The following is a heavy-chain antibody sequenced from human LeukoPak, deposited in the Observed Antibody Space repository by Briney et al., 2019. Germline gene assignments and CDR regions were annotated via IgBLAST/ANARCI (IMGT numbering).Heavy chain of an antibody. CDR3: ARESAFGSDY. CDR2: IYSGGST. D-gene: IGHD3-10*01. V-gene: IGHV3-66*01. J-gene: IGHJ4*02. Sequence: GGSLRLSCAASGFTVSSNYMSWVRQAPGKGLEWVSVIYSGGSTYYADSVKGRFTISRDNSKNTLYLQMNSPRAEGTAVYYCARESAFGSDYWGQGTLVTVSS. CDR1: GFTVSSNY.